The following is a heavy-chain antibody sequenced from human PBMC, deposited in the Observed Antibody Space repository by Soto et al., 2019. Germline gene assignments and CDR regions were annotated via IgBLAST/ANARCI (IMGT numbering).Heavy chain of an antibody. CDR2: INHSGST. J-gene: IGHJ4*02. Sequence: LSLTCAVYGGSFSGYYWSWIRQPPGKGLEWIGEINHSGSTNYNPSLKSRVTISVDTSKNQFSLKLSSVAAADTAVYYCARGRGSGMKAYFDYWGQGTLVTVSS. CDR1: GGSFSGYY. V-gene: IGHV4-34*01. D-gene: IGHD3-10*01. CDR3: ARGRGSGMKAYFDY.